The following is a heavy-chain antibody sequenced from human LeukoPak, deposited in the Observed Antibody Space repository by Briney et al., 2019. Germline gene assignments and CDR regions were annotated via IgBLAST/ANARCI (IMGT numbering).Heavy chain of an antibody. V-gene: IGHV1-69*13. CDR1: GGTFSSYA. J-gene: IGHJ4*02. CDR3: ARDRVGYDYVWGSYPVSFDY. D-gene: IGHD3-16*01. CDR2: IIPIFGTA. Sequence: SVKVSCEASGGTFSSYAISWVRQAPGQGLEWMGGIIPIFGTANYAQKFQGRVTITADESTSTAYMELSSLRSEDTAVYYCARDRVGYDYVWGSYPVSFDYWGQGTLVTVSS.